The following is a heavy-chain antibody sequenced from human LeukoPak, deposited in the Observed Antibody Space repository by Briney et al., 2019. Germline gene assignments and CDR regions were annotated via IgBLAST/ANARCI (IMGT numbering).Heavy chain of an antibody. Sequence: SETLSLTCAVYGGSFSGYYWSWIRQPPGKGLEWIGEINHSGSTNYNPSLKRRVTTSVDTSKNHFSLKLSSVTAADRAVYYCARMLRFRGYSYGLRFDPWGQGTLVTVSS. CDR1: GGSFSGYY. CDR2: INHSGST. V-gene: IGHV4-34*01. D-gene: IGHD5-18*01. CDR3: ARMLRFRGYSYGLRFDP. J-gene: IGHJ5*02.